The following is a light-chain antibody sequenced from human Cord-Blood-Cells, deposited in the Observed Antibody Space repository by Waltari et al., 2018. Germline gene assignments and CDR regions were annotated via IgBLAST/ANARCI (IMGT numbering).Light chain of an antibody. CDR1: SSDVGGYNY. V-gene: IGLV2-14*01. CDR3: SSYTSSSTLV. J-gene: IGLJ2*01. CDR2: S. Sequence: QSALTQPASVSGSPGQSITISCTGTSSDVGGYNYVSKRPSGVFNRFSGSKSGNTASLTISGLQAEEEADYYCSSYTSSSTLVFGGGTKLTVL.